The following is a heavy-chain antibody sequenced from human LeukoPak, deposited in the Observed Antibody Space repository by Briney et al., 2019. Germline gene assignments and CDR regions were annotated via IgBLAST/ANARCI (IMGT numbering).Heavy chain of an antibody. CDR3: ATLGGYYDSSGYYYN. D-gene: IGHD3-22*01. V-gene: IGHV4-34*01. Sequence: SETLSLTCAVYGGSFSGFYWSWIRQPPGKGLEWIGEINHSGSTYYNPSLKSRVTISEDTSKNQFSLKLTSVTAADTAVYYCATLGGYYDSSGYYYNWGQGTLVTVSS. J-gene: IGHJ4*02. CDR2: INHSGST. CDR1: GGSFSGFY.